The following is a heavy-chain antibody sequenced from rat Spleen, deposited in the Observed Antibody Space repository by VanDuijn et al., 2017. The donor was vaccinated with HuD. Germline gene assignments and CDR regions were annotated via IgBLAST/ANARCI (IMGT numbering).Heavy chain of an antibody. D-gene: IGHD1-12*02. Sequence: EVQLVESGGGLVQPGRSLKLSCVASGFTFNNYWMTWIRQAPTKGLEWVATITYDGSGTFYRDSVKGRFTISRDNAKNTLYLQMDSLRSEDTATYYCAKEIYYYDGSYYYVMDAWGQGASVTVSS. V-gene: IGHV5-29*01. CDR1: GFTFNNYW. CDR2: ITYDGSGT. CDR3: AKEIYYYDGSYYYVMDA. J-gene: IGHJ4*01.